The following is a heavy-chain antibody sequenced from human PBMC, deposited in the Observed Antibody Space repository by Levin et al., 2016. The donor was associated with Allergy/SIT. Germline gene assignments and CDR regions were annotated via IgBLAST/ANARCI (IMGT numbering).Heavy chain of an antibody. J-gene: IGHJ6*02. CDR3: AKEEVGGWYGDYYYGMDV. D-gene: IGHD6-19*01. CDR1: GFTFSSYA. CDR2: ISYDGSNK. V-gene: IGHV3-30*18. Sequence: GESLKISCAASGFTFSSYAMSWVRQAPGKGLEWVAVISYDGSNKYYADSVKGRFTISRDNSKNTLYLQMNSLRAEDTAVYYCAKEEVGGWYGDYYYGMDVWGQGTTVTVSS.